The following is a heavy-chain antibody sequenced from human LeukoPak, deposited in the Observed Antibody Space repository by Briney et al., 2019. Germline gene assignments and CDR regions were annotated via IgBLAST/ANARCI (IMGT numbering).Heavy chain of an antibody. CDR3: ARHLPLVYSSSFWSDYNWFDP. D-gene: IGHD6-13*01. J-gene: IGHJ5*02. CDR1: GGSFSGYY. CDR2: INHSGST. V-gene: IGHV4-34*01. Sequence: SETLSLTCAVYGGSFSGYYWSWIRHPPGKGLEWIGEINHSGSTNYNPPHKSRVTISVDTSKNQFSLKLSSVTAADTAVYYCARHLPLVYSSSFWSDYNWFDPWGQGTLVTVSS.